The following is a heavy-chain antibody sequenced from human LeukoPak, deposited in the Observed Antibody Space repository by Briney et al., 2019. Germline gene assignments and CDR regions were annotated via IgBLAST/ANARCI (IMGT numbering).Heavy chain of an antibody. J-gene: IGHJ4*02. D-gene: IGHD6-19*01. Sequence: ASVNVSCKVSGDTFSSYAISWVRQAPGQGLEWMGGIIPIFGTANYAQKFQGRVTITADESTSTAYMELSSLRSEDTAVYYCARGRMAGTYVFDYWGQGTLVTVSS. CDR2: IIPIFGTA. V-gene: IGHV1-69*13. CDR3: ARGRMAGTYVFDY. CDR1: GDTFSSYA.